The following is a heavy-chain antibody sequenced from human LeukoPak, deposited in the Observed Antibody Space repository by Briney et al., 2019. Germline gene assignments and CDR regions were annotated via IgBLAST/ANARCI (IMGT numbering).Heavy chain of an antibody. J-gene: IGHJ4*02. CDR3: ARVVVPAAMPDYFDY. CDR2: ISAYNGNT. D-gene: IGHD2-2*01. CDR1: GYTFTSYG. V-gene: IGHV1-18*01. Sequence: ASVKVSCKASGYTFTSYGISWVRQAPGQGLEWMGWISAYNGNTNYAQKLQGRVTMTTDTSTSTAYMELRSLRSDDTAVHYCARVVVPAAMPDYFDYWGQGTLVTVSS.